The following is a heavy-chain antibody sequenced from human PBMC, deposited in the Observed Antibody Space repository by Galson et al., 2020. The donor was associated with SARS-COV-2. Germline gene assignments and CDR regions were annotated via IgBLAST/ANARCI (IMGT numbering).Heavy chain of an antibody. J-gene: IGHJ4*02. CDR1: GFTFSSYA. V-gene: IGHV3-30*18. Sequence: GESLKISCAASGFTFSSYAMSWVRQAPGKGLEWVAAISYDGSTKYYVDSVKGRFTISRDNSKNTLYFQMNSLRAEDTAVYYCAKDRREVYQLLFDVDTTVSPYWGQGTLVTVSS. CDR2: ISYDGSTK. CDR3: AKDRREVYQLLFDVDTTVSPY. D-gene: IGHD2-2*01.